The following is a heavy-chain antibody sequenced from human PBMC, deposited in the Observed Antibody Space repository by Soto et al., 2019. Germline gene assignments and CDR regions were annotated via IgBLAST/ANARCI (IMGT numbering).Heavy chain of an antibody. D-gene: IGHD3-3*01. CDR2: INPSGGST. V-gene: IGHV1-46*01. J-gene: IGHJ5*02. CDR1: GYTFTSYY. Sequence: ASVKVSFKASGYTFTSYYMHWVRQAPGQGLEWMGIINPSGGSTSYAQKFQGRVTMTRGTSTSTVYMELSSLRSEDTAVYYCATTIFGVYWFDPWGQGTLVTVSS. CDR3: ATTIFGVYWFDP.